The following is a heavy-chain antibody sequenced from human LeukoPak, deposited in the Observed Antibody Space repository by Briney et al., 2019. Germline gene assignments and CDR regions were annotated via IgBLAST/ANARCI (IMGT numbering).Heavy chain of an antibody. J-gene: IGHJ3*02. V-gene: IGHV1-69*05. D-gene: IGHD1-26*01. CDR1: GGTFSSYA. CDR2: IIPIFGTA. Sequence: GASVKVSCKASGGTFSSYAISWVRQAPGQGLEWMGGIIPIFGTANYAQKFQGRVTITTDESTSTAYMELSSLRSEDTAVYYCARSPHSGSYFDAFDIWGQGTMVTVSS. CDR3: ARSPHSGSYFDAFDI.